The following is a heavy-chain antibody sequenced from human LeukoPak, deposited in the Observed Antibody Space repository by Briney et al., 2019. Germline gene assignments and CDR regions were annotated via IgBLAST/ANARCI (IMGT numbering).Heavy chain of an antibody. D-gene: IGHD2-2*01. J-gene: IGHJ5*02. CDR2: IYYSGST. V-gene: IGHV4-31*03. CDR3: ARWCNAVVPAAIGWFDP. Sequence: SQTLSLTCTVSGGSISSGGYYWSWIRQHPGKGLEWIGYIYYSGSTYYNPSPKSRVTISVDTSKNQFSLKLSSVTAADTAVYYCARWCNAVVPAAIGWFDPWGQGTLVTVSS. CDR1: GGSISSGGYY.